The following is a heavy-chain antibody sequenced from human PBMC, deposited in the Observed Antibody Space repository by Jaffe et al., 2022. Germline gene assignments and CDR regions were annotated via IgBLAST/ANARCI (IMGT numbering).Heavy chain of an antibody. CDR3: TTGLTGYCSGGSCRIDY. CDR2: IKSKTDGGTT. Sequence: EVQLVESGGGLVKPGGSLRLSCAASGFTFSNAWMSWVRQAPGKGLEWVGRIKSKTDGGTTDYAAPVKGRFTISRDDSKNTLYLQMNSLKTEDTAVYYCTTGLTGYCSGGSCRIDYWGQGTLVTVSS. D-gene: IGHD2-15*01. V-gene: IGHV3-15*01. CDR1: GFTFSNAW. J-gene: IGHJ4*02.